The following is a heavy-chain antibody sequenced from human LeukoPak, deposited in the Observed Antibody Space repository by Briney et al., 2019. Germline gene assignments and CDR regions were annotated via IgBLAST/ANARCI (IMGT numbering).Heavy chain of an antibody. Sequence: GGSLRLSCAASGFTFSSYGMHWVRQAPGKGLEWVTFIRYDGSDKYYADSVKGRFTISRDNSKNTLYLQMNSLRAEDTAVYYCAKRAGLIAAAGHFDYWGQGTLVTVSS. D-gene: IGHD6-13*01. V-gene: IGHV3-30*02. CDR1: GFTFSSYG. CDR2: IRYDGSDK. CDR3: AKRAGLIAAAGHFDY. J-gene: IGHJ4*02.